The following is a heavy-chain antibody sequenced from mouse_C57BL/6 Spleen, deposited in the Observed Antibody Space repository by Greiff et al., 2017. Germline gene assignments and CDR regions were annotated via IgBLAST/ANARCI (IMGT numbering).Heavy chain of an antibody. J-gene: IGHJ3*01. V-gene: IGHV5-6*01. CDR3: ARHDDGYYDY. Sequence: EVQGVESGGDLVKPGGSLKLSCAASGFTFSSYGMSWVRQTPDKRLEWVATISSGGSYTYYPDSVKGRFTISRDNAKNTLYLQMSSLKSEDTAMYYCARHDDGYYDYWGQGTLVTVSA. CDR2: ISSGGSYT. CDR1: GFTFSSYG. D-gene: IGHD2-3*01.